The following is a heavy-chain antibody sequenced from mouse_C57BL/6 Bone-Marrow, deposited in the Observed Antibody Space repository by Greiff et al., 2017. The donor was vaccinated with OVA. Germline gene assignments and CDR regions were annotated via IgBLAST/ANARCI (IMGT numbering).Heavy chain of an antibody. J-gene: IGHJ3*01. CDR2: IYPRSGNT. CDR3: ADGYYPWFAY. Sequence: LMESGAVLARPGASVKLSCKASGYTFTSYGISWVKQRTGQGLEWIGEIYPRSGNTYYNEKFKGKATLTADKSSSTAYMELRSLTSEDAAVYFCADGYYPWFAYWGQGTLVTVSA. V-gene: IGHV1-81*01. CDR1: GYTFTSYG. D-gene: IGHD2-3*01.